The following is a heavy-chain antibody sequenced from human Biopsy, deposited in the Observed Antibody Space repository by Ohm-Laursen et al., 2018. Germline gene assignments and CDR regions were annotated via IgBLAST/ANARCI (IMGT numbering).Heavy chain of an antibody. J-gene: IGHJ2*01. CDR3: ARDRGYYSDRTVPGYFDL. Sequence: TLSLTCTVSGASVSSGSYDWSWIRQPPGKGLEWIGIIYYSGNTKYNPSLQSRVTISVDTSKNHFSLRLRSVTPADTAIYYCARDRGYYSDRTVPGYFDLWGRGTLVTVSS. V-gene: IGHV4-61*03. D-gene: IGHD3-22*01. CDR2: IYYSGNT. CDR1: GASVSSGSYD.